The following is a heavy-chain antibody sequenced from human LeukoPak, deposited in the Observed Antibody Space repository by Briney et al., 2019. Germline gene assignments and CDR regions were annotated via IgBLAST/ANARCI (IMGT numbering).Heavy chain of an antibody. CDR2: INPNTGGT. CDR1: GYTFTGYY. CDR3: ARAPMIVVVFPPRLDF. J-gene: IGHJ4*01. D-gene: IGHD3-22*01. Sequence: ASVKVSYKTSGYTFTGYYMHWVRQAPGQGLEWMGWINPNTGGTNYAQKFQGRVTMTSDTSISTAYMELSSLKSDDTAMYYCARAPMIVVVFPPRLDFWGHGTLVTVYS. V-gene: IGHV1-2*02.